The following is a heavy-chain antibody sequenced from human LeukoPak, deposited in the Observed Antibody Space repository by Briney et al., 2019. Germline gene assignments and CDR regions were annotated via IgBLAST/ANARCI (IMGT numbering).Heavy chain of an antibody. J-gene: IGHJ4*02. CDR2: GDYSGGT. D-gene: IGHD2-21*02. CDR3: ARHSFGRGLALAYCGGDCYFDY. CDR1: GDSFSSVTDY. Sequence: SETLSLTCTVSGDSFSSVTDYWAWIRQPPGKGLEWIASGDYSGGTYYNPSLESRVAISVDTSKNQFSLKLSSVTAADTAVYYCARHSFGRGLALAYCGGDCYFDYWGQGTLVTVSS. V-gene: IGHV4-39*01.